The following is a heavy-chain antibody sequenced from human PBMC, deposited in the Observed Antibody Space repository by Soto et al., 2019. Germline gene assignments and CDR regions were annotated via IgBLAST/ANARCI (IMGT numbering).Heavy chain of an antibody. CDR3: ATSSLYGMDV. CDR1: GGSIGSGYYY. CDR2: IYYSGNN. J-gene: IGHJ6*02. V-gene: IGHV4-30-4*01. Sequence: SSETLSLTGSVSGGSIGSGYYYWGCQRPPQGQGLVWIVYIYYSGNNYHTPTLKTRLTISTATYKNQLALTVVSVTAADAAVYYCATSSLYGMDVRGQGTTVTVSS.